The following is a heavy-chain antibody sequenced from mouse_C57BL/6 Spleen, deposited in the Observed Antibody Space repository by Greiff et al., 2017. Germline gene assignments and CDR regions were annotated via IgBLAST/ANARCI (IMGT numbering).Heavy chain of an antibody. CDR1: GYSITSDY. V-gene: IGHV3-8*01. CDR2: ISYSGST. J-gene: IGHJ2*01. CDR3: ARAPYYYGSTGYFDY. Sequence: EVKLVESGPGLAKPSQTLSLTCSVTGYSITSDYWNWIRKFPGNKLEYMGYISYSGSTYYTPSLKSRISITRDTSKNQYYLQLNSVTTEDTATYYCARAPYYYGSTGYFDYWGQGTTLTVSS. D-gene: IGHD1-1*01.